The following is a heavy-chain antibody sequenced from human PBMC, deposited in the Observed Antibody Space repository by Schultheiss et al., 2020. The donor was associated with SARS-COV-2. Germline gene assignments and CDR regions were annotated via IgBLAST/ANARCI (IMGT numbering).Heavy chain of an antibody. CDR3: AREGDYQSHDY. V-gene: IGHV3-20*03. J-gene: IGHJ4*02. CDR2: INWKGGST. Sequence: GGSLRLSFVASGFTFDDYDMSWVRQAPGKGLEWVSVINWKGGSTNYADSVKGRFTISRDNAKNSLYLQMNSLRDEDTAVYYCAREGDYQSHDYWGQGTLVTVSS. CDR1: GFTFDDYD. D-gene: IGHD5-12*01.